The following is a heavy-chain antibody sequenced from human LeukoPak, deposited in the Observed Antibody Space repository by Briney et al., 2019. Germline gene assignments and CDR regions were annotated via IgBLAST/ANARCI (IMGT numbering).Heavy chain of an antibody. V-gene: IGHV4-4*02. CDR2: IYHSGST. CDR1: GGSISSSNW. J-gene: IGHJ3*02. D-gene: IGHD4-17*01. Sequence: SGTLSLTCAVSGGSISSSNWWSWVRQPPGKGLEWIGEIYHSGSTNYNPSLKSRVTISVDTSKNQFSLKLSSVTAADTAVYYCASGPSDYGDFYSDAFDIWGQGTMVTVSS. CDR3: ASGPSDYGDFYSDAFDI.